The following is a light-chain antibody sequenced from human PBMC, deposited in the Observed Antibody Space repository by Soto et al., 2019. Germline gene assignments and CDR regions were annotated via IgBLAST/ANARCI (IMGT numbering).Light chain of an antibody. J-gene: IGKJ5*01. V-gene: IGKV1-39*01. CDR2: AAS. CDR1: QSIYTY. CDR3: QQLHDYPIT. Sequence: DIQMTQSPSSLSASVGDRVTITCRAIQSIYTYLNLYQQKPWKAPKLLIYAASSLQSGVPSRFSGSGSGTDFTLTISSLQPEDFATYYCQQLHDYPITFGQGTRLEI.